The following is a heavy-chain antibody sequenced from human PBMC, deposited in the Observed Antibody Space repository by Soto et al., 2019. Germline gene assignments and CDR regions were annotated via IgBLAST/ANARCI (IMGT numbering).Heavy chain of an antibody. CDR3: ACPPAYRGTYSAWDAFDI. D-gene: IGHD1-26*01. J-gene: IGHJ3*02. V-gene: IGHV3-23*01. CDR1: GLTFSRNA. Sequence: EVQLLESGGGLVQPGGSLRLSCAASGLTFSRNAMSWVRQAPGKGPKWIAGITGSGGSRYYADSVKGRFTISRDNSKNTMFLQMNSLRIEDTAVYYCACPPAYRGTYSAWDAFDIWGQGTMVTVSS. CDR2: ITGSGGSR.